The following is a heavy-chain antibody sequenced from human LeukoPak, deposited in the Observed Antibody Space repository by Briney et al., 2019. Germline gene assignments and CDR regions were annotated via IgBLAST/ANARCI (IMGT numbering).Heavy chain of an antibody. D-gene: IGHD6-19*01. J-gene: IGHJ4*02. CDR2: INSDGTII. Sequence: PGGSLRLSCAASGFTFSSYWMHWVRQAPGKGLVWVSRINSDGTIIGYADSVKGRFTISRDNAKNTLYLQMNSLRADDTAVYYCAKESGRVIAVAGQYFDYWGQGTLVTVSS. V-gene: IGHV3-74*01. CDR3: AKESGRVIAVAGQYFDY. CDR1: GFTFSSYW.